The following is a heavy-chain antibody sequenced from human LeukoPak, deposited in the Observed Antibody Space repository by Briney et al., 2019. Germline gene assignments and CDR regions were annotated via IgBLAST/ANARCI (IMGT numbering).Heavy chain of an antibody. D-gene: IGHD6-13*01. V-gene: IGHV3-33*01. CDR2: IWYDGSNK. CDR1: GFTFSSYG. CDR3: ARPQAAAAGALDY. Sequence: GGSLRLSCAASGFTFSSYGMHWVRQAPGKGLEWVAVIWYDGSNKYYADSVKGRFTISRDNSKNTLYLQMNSLRAGDTAVYYCARPQAAAAGALDYWGQGTLVTVSP. J-gene: IGHJ4*02.